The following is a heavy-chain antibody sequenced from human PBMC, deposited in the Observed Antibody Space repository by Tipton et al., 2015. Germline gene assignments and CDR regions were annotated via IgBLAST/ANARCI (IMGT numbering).Heavy chain of an antibody. Sequence: TLSLTCAVSGGSFSTYYWSWIRQPPGKGLEWIAEITHSGSTNYNPSLKSRVTISVDTSKNQFSLTLNSVAAADTAVYYCARDLEHGMDVWGHGTTVTVSS. CDR2: ITHSGST. D-gene: IGHD5-24*01. CDR1: GGSFSTYY. CDR3: ARDLEHGMDV. V-gene: IGHV4-34*01. J-gene: IGHJ6*02.